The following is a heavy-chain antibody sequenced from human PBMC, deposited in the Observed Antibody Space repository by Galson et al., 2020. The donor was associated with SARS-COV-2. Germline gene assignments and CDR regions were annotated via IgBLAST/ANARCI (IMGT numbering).Heavy chain of an antibody. CDR3: ARLDAYGPGY. CDR2: ISSSGRTI. V-gene: IGHV3-48*03. D-gene: IGHD2-21*01. J-gene: IGHJ4*02. Sequence: TGGSLRLSCAASGFTFSNYDMNWVRQAPGKGLEWVSYISSSGRTIHYADSVKGRFTISRDNAKSSQSLQMNSLRAEDTAVYYCARLDAYGPGYWGQGTLVTVSS. CDR1: GFTFSNYD.